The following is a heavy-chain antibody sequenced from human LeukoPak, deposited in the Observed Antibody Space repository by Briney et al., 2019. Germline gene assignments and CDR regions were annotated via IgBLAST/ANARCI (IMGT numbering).Heavy chain of an antibody. J-gene: IGHJ4*02. CDR3: ARLAESYYFDY. Sequence: SQTLSLACTVSGGSISSSSYYWGWIRQPPGNGLEWIGSIYYSGSTYYNPSLKSRVTISVDTSKNQFSLKLSSVTAADTAVYYCARLAESYYFDYWGQGTLVTVSS. CDR2: IYYSGST. D-gene: IGHD3-16*02. V-gene: IGHV4-39*01. CDR1: GGSISSSSYY.